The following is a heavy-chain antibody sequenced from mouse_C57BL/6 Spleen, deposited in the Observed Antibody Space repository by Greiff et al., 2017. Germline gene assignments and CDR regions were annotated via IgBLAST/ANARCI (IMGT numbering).Heavy chain of an antibody. CDR1: GYAFSSYW. CDR2: IYPGDGDT. CDR3: ASITTVQGDYAMDY. Sequence: VQLQESGAELVKPGASVKISCKASGYAFSSYWMNRVKQRPGKGLEWIGQIYPGDGDTNYNGKFKGKATLTADKSSSTAYMQLSSLTSEDSAVYFCASITTVQGDYAMDYWGQGTSVTVSS. J-gene: IGHJ4*01. V-gene: IGHV1-80*01. D-gene: IGHD1-1*01.